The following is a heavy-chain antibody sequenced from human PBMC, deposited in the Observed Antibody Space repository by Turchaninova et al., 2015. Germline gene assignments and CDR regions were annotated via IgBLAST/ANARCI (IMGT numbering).Heavy chain of an antibody. CDR1: GFSLSTSGVG. D-gene: IGHD1-20*01. V-gene: IGHV2-5*02. CDR2: NYCDDDK. Sequence: QLTLKESGPTLVKPTQTLTLSCTFSGFSLSTSGVGVGWIRQPPRKALEWREINYCDDDKRYSPSLRSRLTITKDTSKNQVVLTMTNMDPVDTATYYCAHRRPLTADAFDIWGQGTMVAVSS. J-gene: IGHJ3*02. CDR3: AHRRPLTADAFDI.